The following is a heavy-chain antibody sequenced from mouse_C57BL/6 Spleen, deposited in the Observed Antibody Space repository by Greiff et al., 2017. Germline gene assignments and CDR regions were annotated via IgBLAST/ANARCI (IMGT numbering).Heavy chain of an antibody. CDR1: GFTFSSYG. V-gene: IGHV5-6*01. Sequence: EVQGVESGGDLVKPGGSLKLSCAASGFTFSSYGMSWVRQTPDKRLEWVATISSGGSYTYYPDRVKGRFTISRDNAKNTLYLQMSSLKSEDTAMYDCERQAYYYAMDYWGQGTSVTVSS. CDR3: ERQAYYYAMDY. J-gene: IGHJ4*01. CDR2: ISSGGSYT.